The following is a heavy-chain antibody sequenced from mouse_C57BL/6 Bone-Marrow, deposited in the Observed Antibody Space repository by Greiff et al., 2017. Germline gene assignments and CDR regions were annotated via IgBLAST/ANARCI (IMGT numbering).Heavy chain of an antibody. CDR2: IDPENGDT. V-gene: IGHV14-4*01. J-gene: IGHJ2*01. CDR3: TTVLYPYYFDY. Sequence: EVQLQQSGAELVRPGASVKLSCTASGFNIKDDYMHWVQQRPEQGLEWIGWIDPENGDTEYASKFQGKATITADTSSNTAYLQLSSLTSEDTAVYYCTTVLYPYYFDYWGQGTTLTVSS. CDR1: GFNIKDDY. D-gene: IGHD2-12*01.